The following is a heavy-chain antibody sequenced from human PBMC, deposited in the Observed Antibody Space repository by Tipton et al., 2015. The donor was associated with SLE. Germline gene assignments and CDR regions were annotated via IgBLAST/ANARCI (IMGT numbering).Heavy chain of an antibody. Sequence: TLSLTCTVSGGSISSGGYYWSWIRQHPGKGLEWIGYIYYSGSTYYNPSLKSRVTISIDTSKNQFSLKVTSVTATDTAVYYCARDRVVGATLDRFDPWGQGTLVTVSS. CDR1: GGSISSGGYY. V-gene: IGHV4-31*03. CDR3: ARDRVVGATLDRFDP. CDR2: IYYSGST. D-gene: IGHD1-26*01. J-gene: IGHJ5*02.